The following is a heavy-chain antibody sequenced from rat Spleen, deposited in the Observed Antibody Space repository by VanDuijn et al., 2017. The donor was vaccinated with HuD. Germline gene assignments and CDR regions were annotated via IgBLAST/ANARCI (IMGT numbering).Heavy chain of an antibody. J-gene: IGHJ2*01. Sequence: EVQLVESGGGAVQPGRSMKLSCAASGFTFSHYGMAWVRQAPTKGLEWVATLSYDGHTTYYRDSVKGRFTISRDIAKSTLYLQMDSLGSEDTATYYCARRHYGYTDYFDYWGQGVMVTVSS. V-gene: IGHV5-29*01. CDR3: ARRHYGYTDYFDY. D-gene: IGHD1-11*01. CDR2: LSYDGHTT. CDR1: GFTFSHYG.